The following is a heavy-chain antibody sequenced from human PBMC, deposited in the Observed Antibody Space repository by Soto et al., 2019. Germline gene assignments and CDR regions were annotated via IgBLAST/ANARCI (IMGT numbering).Heavy chain of an antibody. D-gene: IGHD3-22*01. CDR2: ISSSSSTI. V-gene: IGHV3-48*01. CDR3: ARDMVTMIVVVITTLDY. J-gene: IGHJ4*02. CDR1: GFTFSSYS. Sequence: GGSLRLSCAASGFTFSSYSMNWVRQAPGKGLEWVSYISSSSSTIYYADSVRGRFTISRDNAKNSLYLQMNSLRAEDTAVYYCARDMVTMIVVVITTLDYWGQGTLVTVSS.